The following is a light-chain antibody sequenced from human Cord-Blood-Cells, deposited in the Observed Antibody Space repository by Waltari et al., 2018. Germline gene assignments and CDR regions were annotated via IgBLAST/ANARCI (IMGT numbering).Light chain of an antibody. CDR2: AAS. CDR1: QSISSY. CDR3: QQSYSTPRT. V-gene: IGKV1-39*01. J-gene: IGKJ2*01. Sequence: DIQMTQSPSSLSASVGHRVTITCRASQSISSYLNWYQQKPGKAPKLLIYAASSLQRGVPSRFSGSGSGTDFTLTISSLQPEDFATYYCQQSYSTPRTFGQGTKLDIK.